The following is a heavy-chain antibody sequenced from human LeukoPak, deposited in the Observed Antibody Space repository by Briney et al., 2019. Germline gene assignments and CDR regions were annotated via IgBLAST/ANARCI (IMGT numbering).Heavy chain of an antibody. Sequence: GGSLRLSCAASGFTFSDYWMHWVRQAPGKGLVWVSCISFDGSTTYADSVKGRFTVSRDNARNTLYLQMDSLRVDDTAVYYCARDWAWGGFDHWGQGTLVTVSS. CDR3: ARDWAWGGFDH. J-gene: IGHJ4*02. V-gene: IGHV3-74*01. D-gene: IGHD3-16*01. CDR2: ISFDGST. CDR1: GFTFSDYW.